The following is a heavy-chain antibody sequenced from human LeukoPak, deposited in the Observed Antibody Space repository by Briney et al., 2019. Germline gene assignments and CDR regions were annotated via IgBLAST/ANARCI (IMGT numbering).Heavy chain of an antibody. V-gene: IGHV3-33*01. CDR1: GFTFSSYG. Sequence: GGSLRLSCAAYGFTFSSYGMHWVRQAPGKGLEWVAVIWYDGSNKYYVDSVKGRFTIFRDNSKNTLYLQMNSLRAEDTAVYYCARDGSSGWYWVDYWGQGTLVTVAS. CDR3: ARDGSSGWYWVDY. D-gene: IGHD6-19*01. CDR2: IWYDGSNK. J-gene: IGHJ4*02.